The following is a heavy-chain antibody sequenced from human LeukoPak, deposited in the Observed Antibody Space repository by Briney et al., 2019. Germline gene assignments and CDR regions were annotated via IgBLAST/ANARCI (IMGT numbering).Heavy chain of an antibody. Sequence: SETLSLTCTVSGGSISSYYWSWIRQPAGKGLEWIGRIYTSGSTNYNPSLKSRVTISVDTSKNQFSLKLSSVAAADTAVYYCARGSQHGYYYYYYYMDVWGKGTTVTVSS. CDR1: GGSISSYY. D-gene: IGHD2-2*03. V-gene: IGHV4-4*07. CDR3: ARGSQHGYYYYYYYMDV. CDR2: IYTSGST. J-gene: IGHJ6*03.